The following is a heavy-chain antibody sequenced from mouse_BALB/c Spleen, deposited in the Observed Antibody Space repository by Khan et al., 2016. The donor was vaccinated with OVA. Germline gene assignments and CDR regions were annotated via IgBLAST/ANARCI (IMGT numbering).Heavy chain of an antibody. CDR3: TRGGYGSPFAY. CDR2: INPSNGGT. Sequence: QVQLQQSGAELVKPGASVKLSCKASGYTFTSYYMYWVKQRPGQGLEWIGEINPSNGGTNVNEKFKSKATLTVDKSSSTAYMEVSSLPSEDSAVYYCTRGGYGSPFAYWGQGTLVTVSA. J-gene: IGHJ3*01. CDR1: GYTFTSYY. D-gene: IGHD1-1*01. V-gene: IGHV1S81*02.